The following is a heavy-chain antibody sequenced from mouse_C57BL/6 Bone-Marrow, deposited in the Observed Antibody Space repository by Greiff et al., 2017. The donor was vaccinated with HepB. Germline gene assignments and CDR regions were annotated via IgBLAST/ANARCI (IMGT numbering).Heavy chain of an antibody. CDR1: GFTFSSYT. CDR2: ISGGGGNT. V-gene: IGHV5-9*01. Sequence: EVQRVESGGGLVKPGGSLKLSCAASGFTFSSYTMSWVRQTPEKRLEWVATISGGGGNTYYPDSVKGRFTISSDNAKITRYLTMSSLRSEDTALYYCARHATGIYYGNYEGFAYWGQGTLVTVSA. D-gene: IGHD2-1*01. CDR3: ARHATGIYYGNYEGFAY. J-gene: IGHJ3*01.